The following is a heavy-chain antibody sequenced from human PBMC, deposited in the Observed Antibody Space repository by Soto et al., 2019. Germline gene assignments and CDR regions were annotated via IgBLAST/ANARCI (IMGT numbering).Heavy chain of an antibody. D-gene: IGHD3-9*01. Sequence: PSETLSLTCTVSGGSISRSSYYWGWIRQPPGKGLEWIGSIYYSGSTYYNPSLKSRVTISVDTSKNQFSLKLSSVTAADTAVYYCILTGYYTFPGMDVWGQGTTVTVSS. CDR3: ILTGYYTFPGMDV. V-gene: IGHV4-39*01. CDR2: IYYSGST. J-gene: IGHJ6*02. CDR1: GGSISRSSYY.